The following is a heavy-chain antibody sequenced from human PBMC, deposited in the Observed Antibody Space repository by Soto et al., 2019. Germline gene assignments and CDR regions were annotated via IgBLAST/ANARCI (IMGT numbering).Heavy chain of an antibody. Sequence: SETLSLTCAVSGGFTSTNNWWSWVRQPPGKGLEWIGDAYHSGSTEYNPSLKSRVSISVDKSKNQISLKLTSATAADTAVYYCARSPPSSYYGGSGAFDYWGQGTLVTVSS. J-gene: IGHJ4*02. D-gene: IGHD3-10*01. V-gene: IGHV4-4*02. CDR1: GGFTSTNNW. CDR3: ARSPPSSYYGGSGAFDY. CDR2: AYHSGST.